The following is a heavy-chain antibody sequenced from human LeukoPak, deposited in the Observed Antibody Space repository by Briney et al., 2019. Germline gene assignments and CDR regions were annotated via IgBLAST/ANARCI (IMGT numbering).Heavy chain of an antibody. V-gene: IGHV3-21*01. CDR1: GFTFSSYS. D-gene: IGHD3-16*02. J-gene: IGHJ3*02. Sequence: PGGSLRLSCAASGFTFSSYSMNWVRQAPGKGLEWVSSISSSSSYIYYADSVKGRFTISRDNAKNSLYLQVNSLRAEDTAVYYCARVNSGRQTYDYVWGSYRHLGDDDAFDIWGQGTMVTVSS. CDR2: ISSSSSYI. CDR3: ARVNSGRQTYDYVWGSYRHLGDDDAFDI.